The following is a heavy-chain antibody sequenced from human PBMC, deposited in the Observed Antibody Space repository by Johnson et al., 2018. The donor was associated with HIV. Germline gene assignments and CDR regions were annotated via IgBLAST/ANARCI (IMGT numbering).Heavy chain of an antibody. Sequence: MLLVESGGGLVQPGGSLRLSCAASGFTFSSYDIHWVRQATGKGLESVSPIGPAADTYYPGSVKGRFTVSRENAKNTVYLQMISLRAEDMAVYYCARSRWADDAFDGWGQGTMVTVSS. CDR2: IGPAADT. J-gene: IGHJ3*01. V-gene: IGHV3-13*01. CDR3: ARSRWADDAFDG. CDR1: GFTFSSYD. D-gene: IGHD1-26*01.